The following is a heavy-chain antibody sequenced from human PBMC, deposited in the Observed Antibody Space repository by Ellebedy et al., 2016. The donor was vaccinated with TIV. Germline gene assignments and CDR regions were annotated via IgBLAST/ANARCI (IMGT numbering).Heavy chain of an antibody. Sequence: GESLKISCAAPGFSLSKAWMRWVRQAPGKGLEWVGRIKSKTDGGKTDYAAPVKGRFTISRDDSKNTLYLQMNSLKNEETAVYYCTTLGGFDYWGQGTMVTVSS. CDR1: GFSLSKAW. V-gene: IGHV3-15*01. CDR2: IKSKTDGGKT. CDR3: TTLGGFDY. J-gene: IGHJ4*02.